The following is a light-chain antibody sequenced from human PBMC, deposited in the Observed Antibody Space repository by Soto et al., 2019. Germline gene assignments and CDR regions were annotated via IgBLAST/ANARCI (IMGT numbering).Light chain of an antibody. J-gene: IGLJ1*01. CDR1: GSDIGTSYD. V-gene: IGLV1-40*01. CDR3: QSYDSSLSGYV. CDR2: GNN. Sequence: QSVLTQPPSVSGAPGQRVTISCTRTGSDIGTSYDVHWYQQSPGRVPKLLIYGNNNRAAGVSDRFSGSKSGTSASLAISGLLTEDEADYYCQSYDSSLSGYVFGTGTKLTVL.